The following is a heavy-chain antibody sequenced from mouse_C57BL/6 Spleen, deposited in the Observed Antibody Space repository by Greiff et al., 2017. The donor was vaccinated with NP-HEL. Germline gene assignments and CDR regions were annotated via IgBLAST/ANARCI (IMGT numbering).Heavy chain of an antibody. D-gene: IGHD1-3*01. Sequence: EVKLVESGGGLVKPGGSLKLSCAASGFTFSSYAMSWVRQTPEKRLEWVATISDGGSYTYYPDNVKGRFTISGDNAKNNLYLQMSHLKSEDTAMYYCARDNSNYYAMGYWGQGTSVTVSS. V-gene: IGHV5-4*01. J-gene: IGHJ4*01. CDR1: GFTFSSYA. CDR2: ISDGGSYT. CDR3: ARDNSNYYAMGY.